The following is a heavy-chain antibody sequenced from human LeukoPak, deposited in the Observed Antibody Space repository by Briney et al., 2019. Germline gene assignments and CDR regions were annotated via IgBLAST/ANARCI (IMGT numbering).Heavy chain of an antibody. CDR1: GYTFTNYY. CDR2: IIPIFGTA. V-gene: IGHV1-69*13. D-gene: IGHD3-22*01. Sequence: ASVKVSCKASGYTFTNYYIHWVRQAPGQGLEWMGGIIPIFGTANYAQKFQGRVTITADESTSTAYMELSSLRSEDTAVYYCARDRPFTTDYYYYMDVWGKGTTVTVSS. CDR3: ARDRPFTTDYYYYMDV. J-gene: IGHJ6*03.